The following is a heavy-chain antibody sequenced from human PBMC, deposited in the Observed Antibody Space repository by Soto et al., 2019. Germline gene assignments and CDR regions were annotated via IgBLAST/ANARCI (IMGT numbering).Heavy chain of an antibody. D-gene: IGHD2-8*01. J-gene: IGHJ4*02. CDR2: ISPFNGYT. CDR1: GYTFRSYG. Sequence: ASVKVSCKASGYTFRSYGLSWVRQAPGQGLEWMGWISPFNGYTKYAQKFQDRVSMTTDTCTGTAYMEVRSLRSDDTAVYFCARDQKWLLDYWGQGTLVTVSS. CDR3: ARDQKWLLDY. V-gene: IGHV1-18*01.